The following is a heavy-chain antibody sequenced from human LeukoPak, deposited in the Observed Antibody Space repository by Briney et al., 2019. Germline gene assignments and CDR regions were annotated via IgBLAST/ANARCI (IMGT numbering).Heavy chain of an antibody. V-gene: IGHV3-23*01. Sequence: GGSLRLSCAASGFTFSNYAMTWVRRAPGKGLEWVSTISGSGDNTYYADSVKGRFTISRDNSENTLSLQMNSPRAEDTAVYYCARSGGGSWPSDQWGQGTLVTVSS. D-gene: IGHD2-15*01. CDR1: GFTFSNYA. J-gene: IGHJ5*02. CDR2: ISGSGDNT. CDR3: ARSGGGSWPSDQ.